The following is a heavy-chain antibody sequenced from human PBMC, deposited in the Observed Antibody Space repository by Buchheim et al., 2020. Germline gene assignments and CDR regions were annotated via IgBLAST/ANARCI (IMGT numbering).Heavy chain of an antibody. V-gene: IGHV3-66*01. Sequence: EVQLVESGGGLVQPGGSLRLSCAASGFTVSSNYMSWVRQAPGKGLKWVSSIYSAGSTYYADSVKGRCTISRDNSKNTVYLQMKSLRAEDTAVYYCARGSPFDYWAQGTL. J-gene: IGHJ4*02. CDR3: ARGSPFDY. CDR2: IYSAGST. CDR1: GFTVSSNY.